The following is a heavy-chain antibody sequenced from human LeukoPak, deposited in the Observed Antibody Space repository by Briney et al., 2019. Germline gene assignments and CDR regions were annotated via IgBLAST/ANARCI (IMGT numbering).Heavy chain of an antibody. CDR3: AKYRGFGDSYDS. V-gene: IGHV3-23*01. D-gene: IGHD3-10*01. Sequence: PGGSLRLSCAASGFTFSSYAMNWVRQAPGKGLEWVSSISGSGGSTYYTDSVKGRFTISRDSSKNTLYLQMSSLRAEDTAVYYCAKYRGFGDSYDSWGQGTLVTVSS. CDR1: GFTFSSYA. CDR2: ISGSGGST. J-gene: IGHJ4*02.